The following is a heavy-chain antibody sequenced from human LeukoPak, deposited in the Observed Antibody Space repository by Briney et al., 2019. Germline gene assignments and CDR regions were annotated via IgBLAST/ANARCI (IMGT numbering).Heavy chain of an antibody. CDR3: ARENSRAGYTVFAY. J-gene: IGHJ4*02. Sequence: PSDTLSLTCTVSGGSISSDCWSWIRQPPGKGLEWIGYIHYSGSANYNPSLKSRVTISLDRSKNQVSLKLISVTAADTAVYYCARENSRAGYTVFAYWGQGTLVTVSS. D-gene: IGHD5-24*01. CDR2: IHYSGSA. CDR1: GGSISSDC. V-gene: IGHV4-59*01.